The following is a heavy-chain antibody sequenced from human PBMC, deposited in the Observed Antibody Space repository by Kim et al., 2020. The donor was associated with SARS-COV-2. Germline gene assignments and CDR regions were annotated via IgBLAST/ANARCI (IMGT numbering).Heavy chain of an antibody. CDR2: IGYDGRNK. D-gene: IGHD3-3*01. CDR1: GFTFSSYG. CDR3: ARDGRTYYDFWSGYGLYYYYGMDV. Sequence: GGSLRLSCAASGFTFSSYGMHWVRQAPGKGLEWVAVIGYDGRNKYYADSVKGRFTISRDNSKNTLYLQMNSLRAEDTAVYYCARDGRTYYDFWSGYGLYYYYGMDVLGQGTTVTVSS. J-gene: IGHJ6*02. V-gene: IGHV3-33*01.